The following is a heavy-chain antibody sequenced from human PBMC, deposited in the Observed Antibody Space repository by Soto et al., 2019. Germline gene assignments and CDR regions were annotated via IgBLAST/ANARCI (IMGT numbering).Heavy chain of an antibody. Sequence: SVKVSCKASGFTFTNSAVQWVRQARGQRLEWIGWIVVGNSNTKYAQKFQERVTITRDMSTSTAYMELSSLRSEDTAVYYCAADTPHYDILTGFENYYYYGMDVWGQGTTVTVSS. V-gene: IGHV1-58*01. CDR3: AADTPHYDILTGFENYYYYGMDV. CDR2: IVVGNSNT. D-gene: IGHD3-9*01. CDR1: GFTFTNSA. J-gene: IGHJ6*02.